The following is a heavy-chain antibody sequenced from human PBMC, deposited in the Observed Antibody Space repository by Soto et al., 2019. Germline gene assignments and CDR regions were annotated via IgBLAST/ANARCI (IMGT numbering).Heavy chain of an antibody. Sequence: SETLSLTCAVYGGSFSGYYWSWIRQPPGKGLEWIGEINHSGSTNYNPSLKSRVTISVDTSKNQFSLKLSSVTAADTAVYYCARGRYFDWLLYLNYFDYWGQGTLVTVSS. J-gene: IGHJ4*02. CDR3: ARGRYFDWLLYLNYFDY. V-gene: IGHV4-34*01. CDR2: INHSGST. D-gene: IGHD3-9*01. CDR1: GGSFSGYY.